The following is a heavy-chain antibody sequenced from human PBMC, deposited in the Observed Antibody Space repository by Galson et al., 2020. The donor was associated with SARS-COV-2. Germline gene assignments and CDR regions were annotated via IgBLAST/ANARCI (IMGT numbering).Heavy chain of an antibody. Sequence: GESLKISCRASGYTFTGYYLHWLRQAPGQGLEWMGWINPKSGGTNYAQKFQGSVTMTTDTSISTAYMELSRLRSDDTAVYYCARGYDIPLYYFDYWGQGTLVTVSS. V-gene: IGHV1-2*02. CDR2: INPKSGGT. CDR3: ARGYDIPLYYFDY. J-gene: IGHJ4*02. D-gene: IGHD3-9*01. CDR1: GYTFTGYY.